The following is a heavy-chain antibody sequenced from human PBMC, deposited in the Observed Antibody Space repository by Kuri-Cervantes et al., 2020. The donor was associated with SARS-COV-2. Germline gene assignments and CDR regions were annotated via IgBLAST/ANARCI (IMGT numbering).Heavy chain of an antibody. CDR1: GGSISSGSYY. Sequence: SETLSLTCTVSGGSISSGSYYWSWIRQPPGKGLEWIGYIYYSGSTNYNPSLKSRVTISVDTSKNQFSLKLSSVTAADTAVYYCAREVSSEQLVAFDYWGQGTLVTVSS. J-gene: IGHJ4*02. V-gene: IGHV4-61*01. CDR3: AREVSSEQLVAFDY. D-gene: IGHD6-6*01. CDR2: IYYSGST.